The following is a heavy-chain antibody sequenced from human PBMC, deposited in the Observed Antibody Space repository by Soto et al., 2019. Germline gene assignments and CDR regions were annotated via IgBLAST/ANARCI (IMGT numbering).Heavy chain of an antibody. D-gene: IGHD3-3*01. Sequence: LKISCKGSGYSFTSYWIGWVRQMPGKGLEWMGIIYPGDSDTRYSPSFQGQVTISADKSISTAYLQWSSLKASDTAMYYCARLSRYDFWSGYPKPEYYYYGMDVWGQGTTVTVSS. CDR1: GYSFTSYW. V-gene: IGHV5-51*01. CDR3: ARLSRYDFWSGYPKPEYYYYGMDV. CDR2: IYPGDSDT. J-gene: IGHJ6*02.